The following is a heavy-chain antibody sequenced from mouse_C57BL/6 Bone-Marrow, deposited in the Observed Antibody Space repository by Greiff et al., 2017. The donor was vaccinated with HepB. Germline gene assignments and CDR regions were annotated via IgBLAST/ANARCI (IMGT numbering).Heavy chain of an antibody. CDR1: GYTFTSYW. V-gene: IGHV1-61*01. D-gene: IGHD2-3*01. CDR2: IYPSDSET. Sequence: QVQLKQPGAELVRPGSSVKLSCKASGYTFTSYWMDWVKQRPGQGLEWIGNIYPSDSETHYNQTFKDKATFTVDKSSSTAYMQLSSLTSEDSAVYYCARGGVWLLAWFAYWGQGTLVTVSA. J-gene: IGHJ3*01. CDR3: ARGGVWLLAWFAY.